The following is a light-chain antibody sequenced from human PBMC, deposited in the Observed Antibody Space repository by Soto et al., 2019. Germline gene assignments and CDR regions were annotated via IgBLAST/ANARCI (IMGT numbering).Light chain of an antibody. J-gene: IGLJ1*01. V-gene: IGLV2-14*01. CDR2: EVS. CDR3: SSYTSGSTYV. Sequence: QSALTQPASVSGSPGQSITISCTGTSSDVGGYNYVSWYQQHPGKAPKLIIYEVSNRPSEISNRFSGSKSGNTASLTISGLQAEDEANYYCSSYTSGSTYVFGTGTKLPS. CDR1: SSDVGGYNY.